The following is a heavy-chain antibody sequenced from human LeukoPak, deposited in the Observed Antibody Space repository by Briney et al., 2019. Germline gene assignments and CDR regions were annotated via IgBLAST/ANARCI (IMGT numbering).Heavy chain of an antibody. Sequence: PSETLSLTCTVSGGSISSYYWSWIRQPPGKGLEWIGYIYYSGSTNYNPSLKSRVTISVDTSKNQFSLKLSSVTAADTAVYYCARDGRVWVSPYDYWGQGTLVTVSS. CDR2: IYYSGST. D-gene: IGHD1-26*01. V-gene: IGHV4-59*01. CDR3: ARDGRVWVSPYDY. J-gene: IGHJ4*02. CDR1: GGSISSYY.